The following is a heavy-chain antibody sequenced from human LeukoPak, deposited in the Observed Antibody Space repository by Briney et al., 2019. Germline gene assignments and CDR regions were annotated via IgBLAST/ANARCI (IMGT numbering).Heavy chain of an antibody. CDR1: GGSFSGYY. CDR3: ARGKRGYSYGPTGTLDY. V-gene: IGHV4-34*01. Sequence: SETLSLTCAVYGGSFSGYYWSWICQPPGKGLEWIGEINHSGSTNYNPSLKSRVTISVDTSKNQFSLKLSSVTAADTAVYYCARGKRGYSYGPTGTLDYWGQGTLVTVSS. D-gene: IGHD5-18*01. CDR2: INHSGST. J-gene: IGHJ4*02.